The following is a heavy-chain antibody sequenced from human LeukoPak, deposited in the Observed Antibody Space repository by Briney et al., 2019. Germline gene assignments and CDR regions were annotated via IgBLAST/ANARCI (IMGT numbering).Heavy chain of an antibody. CDR3: ARKAENYGLTLDI. D-gene: IGHD3-10*01. CDR2: IYRNGST. Sequence: PWGSLRLSCVASGFTVSSNYMCWIRQAPGTGLEWVSVIYRNGSTHYTDSVKDRFIISRDNSKNTLYLQINSLRADDTAVYYCARKAENYGLTLDIWGQGTMVTVSS. CDR1: GFTVSSNY. J-gene: IGHJ3*02. V-gene: IGHV3-66*01.